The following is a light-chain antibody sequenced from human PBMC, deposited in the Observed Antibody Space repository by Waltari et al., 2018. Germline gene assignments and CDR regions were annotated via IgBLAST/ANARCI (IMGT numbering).Light chain of an antibody. CDR1: HSVNANS. CDR2: GAS. Sequence: DIVLTQSPGTLSLSHGEGASLSCRASHSVNANSLAWYQQKPDQAPRLLIYGASTRATGIPDRFSGSGSGTDFTLTITRLEPEDFAVYFCHQYGNSPRTFGPGTKLDIK. CDR3: HQYGNSPRT. V-gene: IGKV3-20*01. J-gene: IGKJ3*01.